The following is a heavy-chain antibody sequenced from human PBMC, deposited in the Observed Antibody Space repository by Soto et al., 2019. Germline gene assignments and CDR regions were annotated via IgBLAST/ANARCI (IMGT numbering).Heavy chain of an antibody. Sequence: EVQLVESGGGLVQPGGSLRLSCAASGFTVSSNYMSWVRQAPGKGLEWVSVIYSGGSTYYADSVKGRFTISRDNSKNTLYLQMNSPRADDTAVYYYARDALGGRSGRCYWYFDLWGRGTLVTVSS. D-gene: IGHD6-19*01. CDR1: GFTVSSNY. CDR2: IYSGGST. J-gene: IGHJ2*01. V-gene: IGHV3-66*01. CDR3: ARDALGGRSGRCYWYFDL.